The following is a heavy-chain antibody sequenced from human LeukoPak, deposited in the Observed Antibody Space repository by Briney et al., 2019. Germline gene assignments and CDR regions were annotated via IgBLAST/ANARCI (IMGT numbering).Heavy chain of an antibody. V-gene: IGHV5-51*01. CDR3: ARHPKGRRVDFSSGWTIE. CDR2: IFPGDSDT. D-gene: IGHD3-3*01. Sequence: GESLKISCKGSAYIFTSYWIGWVRQMPEKGLEWVGIIFPGDSDTRYSPSLQGQVTISADKSISTAYLQWSSLKASDTAMYYCARHPKGRRVDFSSGWTIEWGQGTLVTVSS. CDR1: AYIFTSYW. J-gene: IGHJ4*01.